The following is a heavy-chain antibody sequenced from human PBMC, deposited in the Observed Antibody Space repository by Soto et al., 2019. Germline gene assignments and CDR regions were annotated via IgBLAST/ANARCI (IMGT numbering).Heavy chain of an antibody. CDR3: AKDRIRIVVVTAPDY. D-gene: IGHD3-22*01. CDR1: GFTFSSYG. J-gene: IGHJ4*02. Sequence: GGSLRLSCAASGFTFSSYGMHWVRQAPGKGLEWVAVISYDGSNKYYADSVKGRFTISRDNSKNTLYLQMNSLGAEDTAVYYCAKDRIRIVVVTAPDYWGQGTLVTVSS. V-gene: IGHV3-30*18. CDR2: ISYDGSNK.